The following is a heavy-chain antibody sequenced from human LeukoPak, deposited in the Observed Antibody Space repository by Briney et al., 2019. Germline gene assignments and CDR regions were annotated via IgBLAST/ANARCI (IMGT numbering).Heavy chain of an antibody. CDR1: GGTFNKYG. J-gene: IGHJ4*02. V-gene: IGHV1-69*04. CDR3: AGAYYHDTSGYRFDF. Sequence: SVKVSCKASGGTFNKYGIHWVRQAPGQGLEWLGRIIPILDLTNYAQRFRGRVTVTADKSTDTAYMELSSLRSEDTAVYYCAGAYYHDTSGYRFDFWGQGTLVTVSS. D-gene: IGHD3-22*01. CDR2: IIPILDLT.